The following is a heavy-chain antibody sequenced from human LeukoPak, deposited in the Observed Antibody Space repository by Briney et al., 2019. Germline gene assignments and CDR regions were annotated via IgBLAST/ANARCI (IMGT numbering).Heavy chain of an antibody. J-gene: IGHJ4*02. CDR1: GGTFSSYA. D-gene: IGHD4-17*01. Sequence: SVKVSCKASGGTFSSYAISWVRQAPGQGLEWMGGIIPIFGTANYAQKFQGRVTITADESTSTAYMELSSLRSEDTAVYYCAREGVRDYGDYVYYFDYWGQGTLVTVSS. V-gene: IGHV1-69*13. CDR3: AREGVRDYGDYVYYFDY. CDR2: IIPIFGTA.